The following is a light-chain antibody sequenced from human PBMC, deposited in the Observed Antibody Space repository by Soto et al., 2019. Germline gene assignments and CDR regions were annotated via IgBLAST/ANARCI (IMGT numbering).Light chain of an antibody. CDR2: DGS. CDR1: QSVSAW. V-gene: IGKV1-5*01. CDR3: QMYRNCSQV. Sequence: DIQRTHSPSSLAASVGDTVTITYRASQSVSAWLAWYQTKQGKGPKSLMYDGSTLQSGVPQRFSGSGFGMELSLSVYTLHPEALATHYCQMYRNCSQVLGQGTKVDIK. J-gene: IGKJ1*01.